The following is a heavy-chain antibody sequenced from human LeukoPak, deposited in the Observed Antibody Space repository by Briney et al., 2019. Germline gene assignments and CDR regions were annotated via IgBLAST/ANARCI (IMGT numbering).Heavy chain of an antibody. V-gene: IGHV6-1*01. CDR3: ARAPTVLVGYCSSSSCQADY. CDR2: TYYRSKWYN. D-gene: IGHD2-2*01. Sequence: SQTLSLTCAISGDSVSSNSAAWNWIRQSPSRGLEWLGRTYYRSKWYNDYAVSVKSRITINPDTSKNQFSLRLNSVTPEDTAVYYCARAPTVLVGYCSSSSCQADYWGQGTLVTVSS. J-gene: IGHJ4*02. CDR1: GDSVSSNSAA.